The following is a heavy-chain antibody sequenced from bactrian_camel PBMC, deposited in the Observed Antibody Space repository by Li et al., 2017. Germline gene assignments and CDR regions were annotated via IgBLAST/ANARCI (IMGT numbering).Heavy chain of an antibody. CDR2: FDTHSDP. V-gene: IGHV3S9*01. D-gene: IGHD2*01. CDR1: GYTYDTYI. Sequence: HVQLVESGGDSVQTGGSLKLSCVVSGYTYDTYITGWFRQRPGQQREGVAVFDTHSDPVYRDSVKGRFTISQDGNKKIMHLQMDNLKPEDTGVYYCAGGKEWGYCNTYSQHFAYWGQGTQVTVS. J-gene: IGHJ6*01. CDR3: AGGKEWGYCNTYSQHFAY.